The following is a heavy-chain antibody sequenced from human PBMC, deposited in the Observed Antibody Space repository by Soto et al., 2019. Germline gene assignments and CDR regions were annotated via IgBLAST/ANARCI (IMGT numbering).Heavy chain of an antibody. CDR1: GFTFSNYA. CDR2: ISGSGRNT. CDR3: AKDLHGSGSFTYYYHDGMDV. D-gene: IGHD3-10*01. J-gene: IGHJ6*02. V-gene: IGHV3-23*01. Sequence: EVQMLESGGGLVHPGGSLRLSCAASGFTFSNYAMNWVRQAPGKGLEWVSSISGSGRNTYYADSVKGRITISRDSSKNTLYLQMNSLRVEDTGVYYCAKDLHGSGSFTYYYHDGMDVWGQGTTVTFSS.